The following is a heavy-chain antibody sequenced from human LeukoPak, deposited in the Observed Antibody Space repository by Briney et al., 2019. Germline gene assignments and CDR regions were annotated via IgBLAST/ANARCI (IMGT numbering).Heavy chain of an antibody. Sequence: SETLSLTCAVYGGSFSGYYWSWIRPPPGKGLEWIGEINHSGSTNYNPSLKSRVTISVDTSKNQFSLKLSSVTAADTAVYYCARGGGYCSSTSCYRNWFDPWGQGTLVTVSS. J-gene: IGHJ5*02. D-gene: IGHD2-2*01. CDR3: ARGGGYCSSTSCYRNWFDP. CDR2: INHSGST. CDR1: GGSFSGYY. V-gene: IGHV4-34*01.